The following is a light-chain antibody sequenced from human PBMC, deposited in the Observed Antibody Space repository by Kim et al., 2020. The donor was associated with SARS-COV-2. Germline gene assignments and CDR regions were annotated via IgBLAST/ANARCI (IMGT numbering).Light chain of an antibody. CDR1: QSISSF. J-gene: IGKJ4*01. V-gene: IGKV3-11*01. CDR2: GAS. Sequence: SPGERATRTCRASQSISSFLAWYQQKPGQAPRRRIYGASNRATGIPARCSGSGSGTDFTLTISSIEPEDFAVYYCQQRSNWPPLTFGGGTKVDIK. CDR3: QQRSNWPPLT.